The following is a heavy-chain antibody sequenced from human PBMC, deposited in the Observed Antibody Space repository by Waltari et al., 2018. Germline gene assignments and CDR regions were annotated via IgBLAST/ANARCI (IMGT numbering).Heavy chain of an antibody. V-gene: IGHV3-30*18. CDR3: AKDGRSSSTYFDY. J-gene: IGHJ4*02. CDR1: GFPFSSYG. CDR2: ISYDGSNK. Sequence: QVQLVKSGAGVVQPGRCLRLSCAASGFPFSSYGLHWVRQAPGKGLEWVAVISYDGSNKYYADSVKGRFTISRDNSKNTLYLQMNSLRAEDTAVYYCAKDGRSSSTYFDYWGQGTLVTVSS. D-gene: IGHD6-6*01.